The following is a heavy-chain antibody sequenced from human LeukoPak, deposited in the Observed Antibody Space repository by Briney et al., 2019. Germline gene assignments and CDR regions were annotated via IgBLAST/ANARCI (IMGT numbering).Heavy chain of an antibody. V-gene: IGHV4-59*08. CDR3: ARHLRGYSSSWPFDY. J-gene: IGHJ4*02. CDR2: IYYSGST. Sequence: SETLSLTCTVSGGSISSYYWSWIRQPPGKGLEWSGYIYYSGSTNYNPSLKSRVTISVDTSKNQFSLKLSSVTAADTAVYYCARHLRGYSSSWPFDYWGQGTLVTVSS. CDR1: GGSISSYY. D-gene: IGHD6-13*01.